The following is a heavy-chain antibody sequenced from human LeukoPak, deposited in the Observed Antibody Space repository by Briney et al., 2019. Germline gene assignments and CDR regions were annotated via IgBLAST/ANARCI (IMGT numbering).Heavy chain of an antibody. CDR3: AINQAGYCGGGSCYRHEFYYMDV. CDR2: INPSGGST. D-gene: IGHD2-15*01. CDR1: GYTFTSYG. V-gene: IGHV1-46*01. J-gene: IGHJ6*03. Sequence: ASVKVSCKASGYTFTSYGISWVRQAPGQGLEWMGIINPSGGSTSYAQKFQGRVTMTRDMSTSTVYMELSSLRSEDTAMYYCAINQAGYCGGGSCYRHEFYYMDVWGKGTSVTVSS.